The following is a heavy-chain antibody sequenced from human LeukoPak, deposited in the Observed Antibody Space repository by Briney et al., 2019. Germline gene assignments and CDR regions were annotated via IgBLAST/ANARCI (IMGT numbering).Heavy chain of an antibody. J-gene: IGHJ3*02. Sequence: ASVKVSFKASGYTFTGYYMHWVLQAPGQGLEWMGWINPNSGGTNYAQKFQGRVTMTRDTSISTAYMELSRLRSDDTAVYYCARGRVTMVRARGAFDIWGQGTMVTVSS. V-gene: IGHV1-2*02. CDR3: ARGRVTMVRARGAFDI. CDR2: INPNSGGT. CDR1: GYTFTGYY. D-gene: IGHD3-10*01.